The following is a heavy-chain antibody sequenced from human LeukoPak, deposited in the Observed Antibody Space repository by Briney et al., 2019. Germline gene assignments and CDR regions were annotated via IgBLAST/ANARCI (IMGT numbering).Heavy chain of an antibody. CDR1: GYTFTSYD. J-gene: IGHJ6*02. CDR3: ARETYYDFWSGYYDYGMDV. D-gene: IGHD3-3*01. Sequence: XSVKVSCKASGYTFTSYDINWVRQATGQGLEWMGWMNPNSGNTGYAQKFQGRVTMTRNTSISTAYMELSSLRSEDTAVYYCARETYYDFWSGYYDYGMDVWGQGTTVTVSS. V-gene: IGHV1-8*01. CDR2: MNPNSGNT.